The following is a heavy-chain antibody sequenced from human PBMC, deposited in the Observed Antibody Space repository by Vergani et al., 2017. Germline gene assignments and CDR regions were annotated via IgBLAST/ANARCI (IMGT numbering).Heavy chain of an antibody. CDR3: ARILSGYGLNDAFDI. V-gene: IGHV2-70*04. Sequence: QVTLKESGPALVKPTQTLTLTCTFSGFSLSTSGMRVSWIRQPPGKALEWLARIDWDDDKFYSTSLKTRLTISKDTSKNQVVLTMTNMDPVDTATYYCARILSGYGLNDAFDIWGQGTMVTVSS. CDR1: GFSLSTSGMR. D-gene: IGHD5-12*01. J-gene: IGHJ3*02. CDR2: IDWDDDK.